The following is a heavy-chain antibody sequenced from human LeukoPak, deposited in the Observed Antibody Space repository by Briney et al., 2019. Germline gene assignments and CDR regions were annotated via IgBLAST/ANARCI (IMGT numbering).Heavy chain of an antibody. D-gene: IGHD6-6*01. Sequence: PSETLSLTCSVSGGSISGSSYYWGWIRQPPGKGLEWIGSIYYSGSTYYSPSLKSRVTMSVDTSKNQFSLRLSSATAADTAVYYCTRYSSSSGWFDPWAREPWSPSPQ. J-gene: IGHJ5*02. CDR3: TRYSSSSGWFDP. CDR2: IYYSGST. V-gene: IGHV4-39*01. CDR1: GGSISGSSYY.